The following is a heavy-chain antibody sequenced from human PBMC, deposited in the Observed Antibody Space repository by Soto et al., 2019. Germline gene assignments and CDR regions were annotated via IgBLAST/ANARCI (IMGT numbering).Heavy chain of an antibody. V-gene: IGHV1-18*04. CDR1: GYTFTSYG. D-gene: IGHD6-13*01. Sequence: ASVKVSCKASGYTFTSYGISWVRQAPGQGLEWMGWISAYNGNTNYAQKLQGRVTMTTDTSTSTAYMELRSLRSDDTAVYYCATTQGLYSSSWFNAFDIWGQGTMVTVSS. CDR3: ATTQGLYSSSWFNAFDI. CDR2: ISAYNGNT. J-gene: IGHJ3*02.